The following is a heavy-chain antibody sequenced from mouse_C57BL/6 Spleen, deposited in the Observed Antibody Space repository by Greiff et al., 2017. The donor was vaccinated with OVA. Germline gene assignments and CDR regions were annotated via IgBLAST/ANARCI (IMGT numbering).Heavy chain of an antibody. CDR2: INPYNGGT. J-gene: IGHJ4*01. V-gene: IGHV1-19*01. Sequence: VQLQQSGPVLVKPGASVKMSCKASGYTFTDYYMNWVKQSHGKSLEWIGVINPYNGGTSYNQKFKGKATLTVDKSSSTAYMELNSLASEDSAVYYCARRPLEDAMDYWGQGTSVTVSS. CDR3: ARRPLEDAMDY. CDR1: GYTFTDYY.